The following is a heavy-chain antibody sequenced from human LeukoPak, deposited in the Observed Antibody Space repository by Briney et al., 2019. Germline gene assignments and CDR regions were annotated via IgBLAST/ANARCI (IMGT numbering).Heavy chain of an antibody. CDR3: ARRRLGSSDAFDI. V-gene: IGHV4-28*01. D-gene: IGHD1-26*01. CDR2: IYYSGST. CDR1: GYSISSSNW. Sequence: PSETLSLTCAVSGYSISSSNWWGWIRQPPGKGLEWIGYIYYSGSTYYNPSLKSRVTMSVDTSKNQFSLKLSSVTAVDTAVYYCARRRLGSSDAFDIWGQGTMVTVSS. J-gene: IGHJ3*02.